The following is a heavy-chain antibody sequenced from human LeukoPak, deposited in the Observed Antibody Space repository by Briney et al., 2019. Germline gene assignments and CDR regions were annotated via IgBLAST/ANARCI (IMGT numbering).Heavy chain of an antibody. Sequence: QPGGSLRLSCAASGFTFSSYGMHWVRQAPGKGLEWVALIWYDGSYKYYADSVKGRFTISRDNSKNTLYLQMNSLRAEDTAVYYCARDDVGSAYCGGDCYPNLDYWGQGTLVTVSS. J-gene: IGHJ4*02. V-gene: IGHV3-33*01. D-gene: IGHD2-21*02. CDR2: IWYDGSYK. CDR3: ARDDVGSAYCGGDCYPNLDY. CDR1: GFTFSSYG.